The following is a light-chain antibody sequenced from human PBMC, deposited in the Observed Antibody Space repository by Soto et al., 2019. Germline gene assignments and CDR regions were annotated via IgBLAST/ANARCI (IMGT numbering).Light chain of an antibody. CDR2: DAS. V-gene: IGKV3-20*01. CDR1: QSVSRNY. CDR3: QQYGSSPWT. J-gene: IGKJ1*01. Sequence: EVVLTQSPGTLSLSPGERATLSCRASQSVSRNYLAWYQQKPGQAPRLLIYDASSRPTGIPVRFSGSGSGTDFTLTISRLEPEDFAVYYCQQYGSSPWTFGLGTKVEIK.